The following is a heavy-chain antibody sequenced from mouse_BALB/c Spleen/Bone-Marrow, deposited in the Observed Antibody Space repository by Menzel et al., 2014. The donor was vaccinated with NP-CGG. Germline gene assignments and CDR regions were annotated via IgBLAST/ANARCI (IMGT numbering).Heavy chain of an antibody. CDR1: GFNIKDTY. Sequence: EVQLQQSGAELVKPGASVKLSCTASGFNIKDTYIHWVMQRPEQGLAWIGRIDPASGDTKFDPKFQGKATITADTSSNTAYLQVTSLTSEDTAVYYCARVNPGYFDVWGAGTTVTVSS. D-gene: IGHD2-2*01. V-gene: IGHV14-3*02. CDR3: ARVNPGYFDV. CDR2: IDPASGDT. J-gene: IGHJ1*01.